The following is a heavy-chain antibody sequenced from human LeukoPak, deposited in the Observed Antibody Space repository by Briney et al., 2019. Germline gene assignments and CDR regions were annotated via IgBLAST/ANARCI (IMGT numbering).Heavy chain of an antibody. V-gene: IGHV3-7*01. CDR1: GFTFSQYY. D-gene: IGHD3-10*01. J-gene: IGHJ1*01. CDR3: TFLVREPQH. Sequence: SGGSLRLSCAVSGFTFSQYYMGWVRQAPGKGLEWVAIIESDGSDRKYVDSVKGRFTISRDNAKNSLYLQMSSLTAEDTAIYFCTFLVREPQHWGRGTLVTVPS. CDR2: IESDGSDR.